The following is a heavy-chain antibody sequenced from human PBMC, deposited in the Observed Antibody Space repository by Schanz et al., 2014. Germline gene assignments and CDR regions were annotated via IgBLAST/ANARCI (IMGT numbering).Heavy chain of an antibody. CDR3: ARQPGRITVSGVVSNWFDP. V-gene: IGHV3-48*01. Sequence: EVQLLESGGGLVQPGGSLRLSCAASGITFSGYSMNWVRQAPGKGLEWVSYISGSSSTKYYADSVKGRFTISRDNGKKSLYLQMNSLRVEDTAVYYCARQPGRITVSGVVSNWFDPWGQGTLVTVSS. D-gene: IGHD3-3*01. J-gene: IGHJ5*02. CDR2: ISGSSSTK. CDR1: GITFSGYS.